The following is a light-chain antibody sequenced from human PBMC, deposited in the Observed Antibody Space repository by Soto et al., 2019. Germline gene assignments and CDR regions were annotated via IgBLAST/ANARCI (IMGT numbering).Light chain of an antibody. J-gene: IGLJ2*01. CDR3: SSYTTSSTLV. CDR1: NSDVGGYNY. Sequence: QSALTQPASVSGSPGQSIAISCTGTNSDVGGYNYVSWYQQHPGKAPKLMIYDVTNRPSGVSNRFSGSKSGNTASLTISGLQAEDEADYYFSSYTTSSTLVFGGGTKLTVL. CDR2: DVT. V-gene: IGLV2-14*01.